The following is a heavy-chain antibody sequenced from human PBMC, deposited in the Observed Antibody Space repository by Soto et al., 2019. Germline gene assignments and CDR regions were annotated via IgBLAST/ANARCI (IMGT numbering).Heavy chain of an antibody. V-gene: IGHV1-18*01. Sequence: QVQLVQSGADVKKPGASVKVSCKTSGYTFLDYGLVWVRQAPGRGLEWMGWTNHNNDDSIYAQDLQGRVTMTTDKSTRTTYMELRSLRSDDTAVYYCARSGSGWSQDYWGQGTLVSVSS. CDR3: ARSGSGWSQDY. CDR2: TNHNNDDS. J-gene: IGHJ4*02. CDR1: GYTFLDYG. D-gene: IGHD6-19*01.